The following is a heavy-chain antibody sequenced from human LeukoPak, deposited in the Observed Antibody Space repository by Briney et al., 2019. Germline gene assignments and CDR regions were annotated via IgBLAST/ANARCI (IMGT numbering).Heavy chain of an antibody. V-gene: IGHV4-39*01. Sequence: SETLSLTCTVSGGSISSSSYYWGWIRQPPGKGLEWIGSIYYSGSTYYNPSLKSRVTISVDTSKNQFSLKLSSVTAADTAVYYCAPGRKIGYYDSSGYHDAFDIWGQGTMVTVSS. CDR1: GGSISSSSYY. CDR3: APGRKIGYYDSSGYHDAFDI. D-gene: IGHD3-22*01. CDR2: IYYSGST. J-gene: IGHJ3*02.